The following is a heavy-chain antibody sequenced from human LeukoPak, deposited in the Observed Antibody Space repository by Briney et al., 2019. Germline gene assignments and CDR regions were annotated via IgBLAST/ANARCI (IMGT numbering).Heavy chain of an antibody. CDR3: ARLILRSGYDY. CDR2: IYYSGST. J-gene: IGHJ4*02. CDR1: GGSISSSSYY. D-gene: IGHD5-12*01. Sequence: SETLSLTCTVSGGSISSSSYYWGWIRQPPGTGLEWIGSIYYSGSTYYNPSLKSRVTISVDTSKNQFSLKLSSVTAADTAVYYCARLILRSGYDYWGQGTLVTVSS. V-gene: IGHV4-39*01.